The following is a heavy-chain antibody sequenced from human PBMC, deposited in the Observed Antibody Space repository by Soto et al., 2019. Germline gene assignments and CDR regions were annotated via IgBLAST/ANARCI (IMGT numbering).Heavy chain of an antibody. D-gene: IGHD3-16*01. Sequence: SETLSLTCTVSGGSISRYYWSWIRQPPGKGLEWIGYIYYSGSTNYNPSLKSRVTISVDTSKNQFSLKLSSVTAADTAVYYCARSWGYYFDYWGQGTLVTVSS. CDR2: IYYSGST. CDR1: GGSISRYY. CDR3: ARSWGYYFDY. J-gene: IGHJ4*02. V-gene: IGHV4-59*01.